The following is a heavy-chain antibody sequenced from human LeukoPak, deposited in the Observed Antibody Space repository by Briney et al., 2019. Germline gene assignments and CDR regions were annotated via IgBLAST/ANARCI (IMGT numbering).Heavy chain of an antibody. J-gene: IGHJ4*02. CDR3: ARDSEYNTSTFVNYYFDY. D-gene: IGHD1-1*01. CDR1: GYTFTSYY. V-gene: IGHV1-46*01. CDR2: INPSGGST. Sequence: RASVKVSCKASGYTFTSYYMHWVRQAPGQGLEWMGIINPSGGSTSYAQKFQGRVTMTRDTSTSTVYMELSSLRSEDTAVYYCARDSEYNTSTFVNYYFDYWGQGTLVTVSS.